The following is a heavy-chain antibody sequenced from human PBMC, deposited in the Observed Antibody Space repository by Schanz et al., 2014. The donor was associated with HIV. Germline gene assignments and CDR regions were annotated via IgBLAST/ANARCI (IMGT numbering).Heavy chain of an antibody. CDR1: GYFFTGQH. V-gene: IGHV1-69*01. D-gene: IGHD2-15*01. J-gene: IGHJ4*02. CDR3: ARVNKDIGGYYFDY. Sequence: QVQLVQSGAEVKRPGASVKVSCKASGYFFTGQHMHWVRQAPGHGLEWMGGIIPIFGTTNYAQKFQGRVTITADESTSTAYMELRSLRSDDTAVYYCARVNKDIGGYYFDYWGQGTLVTVSS. CDR2: IIPIFGTT.